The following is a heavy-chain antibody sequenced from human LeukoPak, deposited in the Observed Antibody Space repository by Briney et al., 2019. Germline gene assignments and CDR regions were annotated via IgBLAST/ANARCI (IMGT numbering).Heavy chain of an antibody. CDR1: GFTFSSYA. Sequence: GGSLRLSCAAPGFTFSSYAMHWVRQAPGKGLEWVAVISYDGSNKYYADSVKGRFTISRDNSKNTLYLQMNSLRAEDTAVYYCAKSWTYYDFWSGYYTVAGFDYWGQGTLVTVSS. V-gene: IGHV3-30-3*02. CDR2: ISYDGSNK. CDR3: AKSWTYYDFWSGYYTVAGFDY. D-gene: IGHD3-3*01. J-gene: IGHJ4*02.